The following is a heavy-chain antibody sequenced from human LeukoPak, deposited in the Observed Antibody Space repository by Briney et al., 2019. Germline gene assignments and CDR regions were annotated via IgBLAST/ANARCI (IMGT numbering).Heavy chain of an antibody. J-gene: IGHJ4*02. D-gene: IGHD3-22*01. CDR3: ARSRGDRYYSVSSGYYSFDY. CDR2: IYQSGST. CDR1: GYSISTGYY. Sequence: PSETLSLTCSVSGYSISTGYYWGWIRQPPGKGLEWIGSIYQSGSTYYNPSLKSRVTISVDMSKNQFSLRLSSVTAADTAVYYCARSRGDRYYSVSSGYYSFDYWGQGTLVTVSS. V-gene: IGHV4-38-2*01.